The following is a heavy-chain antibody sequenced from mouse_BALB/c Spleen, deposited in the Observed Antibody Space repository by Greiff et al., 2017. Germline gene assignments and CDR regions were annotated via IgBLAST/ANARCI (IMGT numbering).Heavy chain of an antibody. D-gene: IGHD3-1*01. V-gene: IGHV5-9-4*01. CDR1: GFTFSSYA. J-gene: IGHJ3*01. CDR3: ARVTSSFAY. Sequence: EVKVEESGGGLVKPGGSLKLSCAASGFTFSSYAMSWVRQSPEKWLEWVAEISSGGSYTYYPETVTGRFTISRDNAKNTLYLEMSSLRSEDTAMYYCARVTSSFAYWDQGALVTVSA. CDR2: ISSGGSYT.